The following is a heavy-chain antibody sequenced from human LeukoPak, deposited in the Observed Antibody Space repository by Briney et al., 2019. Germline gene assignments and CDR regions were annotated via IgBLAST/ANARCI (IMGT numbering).Heavy chain of an antibody. D-gene: IGHD2-21*02. CDR2: ISSSSSYI. CDR3: ARDLRVYCGGDCRDY. V-gene: IGHV3-21*01. J-gene: IGHJ4*02. CDR1: GFIFSSYW. Sequence: GGSLRLSCAASGFIFSSYWMSWVRQAPGKGLEWVSSISSSSSYIYYADSVKGRFTISRDNAKNSLYLQMNSLRAEDMAVYYCARDLRVYCGGDCRDYWGQGTLVTVSS.